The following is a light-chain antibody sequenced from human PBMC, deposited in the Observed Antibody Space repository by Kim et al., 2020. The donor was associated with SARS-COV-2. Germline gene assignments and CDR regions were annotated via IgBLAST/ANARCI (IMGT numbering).Light chain of an antibody. CDR2: DAS. CDR1: QSVTYY. V-gene: IGKV3-11*01. Sequence: LSPGDRATLSCRASQSVTYYLAWYQQRPGQAPRLLIYDASNRATGVPSRFSGSGSGTDFTLTISSLEPEDFAVYYCQQRSNWPKTFGQGTKVDIK. CDR3: QQRSNWPKT. J-gene: IGKJ1*01.